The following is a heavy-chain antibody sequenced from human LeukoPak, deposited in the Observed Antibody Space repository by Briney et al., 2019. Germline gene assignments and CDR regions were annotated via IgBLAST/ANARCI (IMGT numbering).Heavy chain of an antibody. CDR1: GGSFSGYY. Sequence: SETLSLTCAVYGGSFSGYYWSWIRQPPGKGLEWIGEINHSGSTNYNPSPKTRVTISVDPAKNPFSLKLSSVTAAGTAVYSCARAPNSGSHSFYFDYWGEGTLVTVSS. CDR3: ARAPNSGSHSFYFDY. D-gene: IGHD1-26*01. J-gene: IGHJ4*02. CDR2: INHSGST. V-gene: IGHV4-34*01.